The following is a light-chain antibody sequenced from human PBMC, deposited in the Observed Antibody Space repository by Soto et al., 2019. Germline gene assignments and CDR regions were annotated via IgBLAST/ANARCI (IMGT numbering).Light chain of an antibody. V-gene: IGKV1-39*01. J-gene: IGKJ5*01. Sequence: DIQMTQSPSSLSASVGDRVTITCRASQAIRNDLAWYQQKPGRAPKRLIYAASSLQSGVPSRFSDTGYGTDLTLTISSLQPEDFATYYCQQSYSTPQINFGHGTRREIK. CDR1: QAIRND. CDR2: AAS. CDR3: QQSYSTPQIN.